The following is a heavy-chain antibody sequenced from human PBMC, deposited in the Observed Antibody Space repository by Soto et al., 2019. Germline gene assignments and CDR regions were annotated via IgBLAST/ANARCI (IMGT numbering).Heavy chain of an antibody. J-gene: IGHJ1*01. Sequence: EVQLLESGGGLVQPGGSLRLSWAASGFTFSTYAMSWVRQAPGKGLDGVSAISGSGGSTYYADSVKGRFTISRDNSKNTLYLQMTSLSAEDTAVYYCAKSGEAYTRVEYLQHWGQGTLVTVSS. CDR2: ISGSGGST. CDR3: AKSGEAYTRVEYLQH. D-gene: IGHD2-2*02. CDR1: GFTFSTYA. V-gene: IGHV3-23*01.